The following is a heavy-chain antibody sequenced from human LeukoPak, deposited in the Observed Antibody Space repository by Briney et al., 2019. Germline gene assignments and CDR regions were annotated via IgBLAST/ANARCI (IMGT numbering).Heavy chain of an antibody. CDR1: GGTLSSYA. CDR2: IIPIFGTA. J-gene: IGHJ4*02. Sequence: ASVKVSCKASGGTLSSYAISWVRQAPGQGLEWMGGIIPIFGTANYAQKFQGRVTITTDESTSTAYMELSSLRSEDTAVYYCARDRGGIVGGWFDYWGQGTLVTVSS. V-gene: IGHV1-69*05. CDR3: ARDRGGIVGGWFDY. D-gene: IGHD1-26*01.